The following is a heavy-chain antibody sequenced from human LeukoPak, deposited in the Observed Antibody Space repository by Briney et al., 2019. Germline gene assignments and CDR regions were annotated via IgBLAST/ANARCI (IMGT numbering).Heavy chain of an antibody. V-gene: IGHV4-39*07. CDR1: GDSISSSSYY. CDR3: ARDRNGMDV. J-gene: IGHJ6*02. CDR2: IYYTGST. Sequence: SETLSLTCTGAGDSISSSSYYWDWIRQPPGKGLEWIGSIYYTGSTYYNSSLKSRVTISVDTSKNQFSPKLRSVTAADTAVYYCARDRNGMDVWGQGTTVTVSS.